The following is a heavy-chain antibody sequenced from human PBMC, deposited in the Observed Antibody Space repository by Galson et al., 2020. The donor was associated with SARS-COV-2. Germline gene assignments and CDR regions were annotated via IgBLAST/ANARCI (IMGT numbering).Heavy chain of an antibody. CDR1: RYTFTNHF. V-gene: IGHV1-46*01. J-gene: IGHJ4*02. CDR3: ARDVHLDYFDY. CDR2: ISPSGSNT. Sequence: ASVKVSCKTSRYTFTNHFMHWVRQAPGHGLEWMGIISPSGSNTSYAQKFQGRVTMTTDTSTSTVFMELRSLRSEDTAIYYCARDVHLDYFDYWGQGTLVTVSS. D-gene: IGHD1-1*01.